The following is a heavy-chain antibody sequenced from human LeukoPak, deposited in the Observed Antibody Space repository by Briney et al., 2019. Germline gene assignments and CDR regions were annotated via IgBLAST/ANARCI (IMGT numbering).Heavy chain of an antibody. CDR3: ARAVVGATRGYYYYYMDV. V-gene: IGHV1-8*03. D-gene: IGHD1-26*01. J-gene: IGHJ6*03. Sequence: GASVKVSCKASGYTFTSYDINWVRQATGQGLEWMGWMNPNSGNTGYALKFQGRVTITRNTSISTAYMELSSLRSEDTAVYYCARAVVGATRGYYYYYMDVWGKGTTVTVSS. CDR2: MNPNSGNT. CDR1: GYTFTSYD.